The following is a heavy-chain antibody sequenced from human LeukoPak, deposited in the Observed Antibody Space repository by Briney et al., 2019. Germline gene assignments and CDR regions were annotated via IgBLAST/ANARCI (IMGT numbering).Heavy chain of an antibody. D-gene: IGHD4-17*01. Sequence: SETLSLNCSVSGGSMSSYYWSWVRQPPGKGLQWIGYIYYTGIINYNPSLKSRVTISLNTSQNHFSLRLTSVTAADTAMYYYTRLTTVTPYFDNWGQGLLVTVSS. J-gene: IGHJ4*02. V-gene: IGHV4-59*01. CDR1: GGSMSSYY. CDR3: TRLTTVTPYFDN. CDR2: IYYTGII.